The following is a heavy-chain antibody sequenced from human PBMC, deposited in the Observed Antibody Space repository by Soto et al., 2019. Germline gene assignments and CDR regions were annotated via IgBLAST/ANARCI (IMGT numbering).Heavy chain of an antibody. D-gene: IGHD3-10*01. J-gene: IGHJ5*02. Sequence: GSLRLPCAASGFTFSSYAMSWVRQAPGKGLEWVSAISGSGGSTYYADSVKGRFTISRDNSKNTLYLQMNSLRAEDTAVYYCAKENYYGSGSYYPYNWFDPWGQGTLVTVSS. V-gene: IGHV3-23*01. CDR2: ISGSGGST. CDR3: AKENYYGSGSYYPYNWFDP. CDR1: GFTFSSYA.